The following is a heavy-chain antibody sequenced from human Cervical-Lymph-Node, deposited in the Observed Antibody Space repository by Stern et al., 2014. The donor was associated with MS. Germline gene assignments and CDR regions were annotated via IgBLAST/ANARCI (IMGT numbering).Heavy chain of an antibody. CDR3: ARDHHYLLGYCSGGSCYPFDY. J-gene: IGHJ4*02. Sequence: QVQLVQSGGGVVQPGRSLRLSCAASGFTFSSYGMHWVRQAPGKGLEWVAVIWYDGSNKYYADSVKGRFTISRDNSKNTLYLQMNSLRAEDTAVYYCARDHHYLLGYCSGGSCYPFDYWGQGTLVTVSS. V-gene: IGHV3-33*01. CDR1: GFTFSSYG. D-gene: IGHD2-15*01. CDR2: IWYDGSNK.